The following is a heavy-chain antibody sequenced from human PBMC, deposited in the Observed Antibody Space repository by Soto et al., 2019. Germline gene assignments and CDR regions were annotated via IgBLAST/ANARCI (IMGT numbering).Heavy chain of an antibody. D-gene: IGHD2-8*01. V-gene: IGHV3-9*01. CDR1: GFTFDDYA. CDR2: ISCNSGSI. Sequence: GGSLTLSWAASGFTFDDYAKHWGRQPQGKGLGWVSDISCNSGSIGYADPVKVRFTISRENAKNYLYLLINSLTAEDSSLYYCANLVKKWYYFDHWGQGTLVTVSS. CDR3: ANLVKKWYYFDH. J-gene: IGHJ4*02.